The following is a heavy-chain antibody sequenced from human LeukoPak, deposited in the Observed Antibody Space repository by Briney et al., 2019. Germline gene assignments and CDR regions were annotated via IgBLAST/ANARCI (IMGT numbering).Heavy chain of an antibody. Sequence: GGSLRLSCAASGFTFSSYGMHWVRQAPGKGLEWVAFIRYDGSNKYYADSVKGRFTISRDNSKNTLYLQMNSLRAEDTAVYYCARVSNYYYYYMDVWGKGTTVTVSS. CDR2: IRYDGSNK. CDR3: ARVSNYYYYYMDV. J-gene: IGHJ6*03. CDR1: GFTFSSYG. V-gene: IGHV3-30*02.